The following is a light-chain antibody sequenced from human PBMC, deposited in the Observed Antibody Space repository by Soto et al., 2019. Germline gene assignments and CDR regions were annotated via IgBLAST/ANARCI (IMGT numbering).Light chain of an antibody. CDR2: AAS. CDR1: QSISSY. Sequence: IQMTQSPSSLSASVGDRVTITCRASQSISSYLNWYQQKPGKAPKLLIYAASTLQSGVPSRFSGSGSGTDFTLTISCLQSEDFATYYCQQYYSFPWTFGQGTKVDIK. J-gene: IGKJ1*01. CDR3: QQYYSFPWT. V-gene: IGKV1-39*01.